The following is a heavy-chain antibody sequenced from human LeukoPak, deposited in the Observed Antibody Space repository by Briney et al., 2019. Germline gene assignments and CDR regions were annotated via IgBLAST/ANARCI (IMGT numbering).Heavy chain of an antibody. J-gene: IGHJ6*02. CDR2: INHSGST. V-gene: IGHV4-34*01. Sequence: SETLSLTCAVYGGSLSGYYWSWIRQPPGKGLEWIGEINHSGSTNYNPSLKSRVTISVDTSKNQFSLKLSSVTAADTAVYYCARGKNGQGGSGSYWTFYYYYGMDVWGQGTTVTVSS. CDR3: ARGKNGQGGSGSYWTFYYYYGMDV. D-gene: IGHD3-10*01. CDR1: GGSLSGYY.